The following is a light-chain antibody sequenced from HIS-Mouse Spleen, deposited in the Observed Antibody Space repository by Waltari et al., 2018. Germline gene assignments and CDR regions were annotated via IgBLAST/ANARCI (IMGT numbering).Light chain of an antibody. J-gene: IGLJ1*01. CDR3: NSRDSSGNHYV. CDR1: SLRSYY. Sequence: AVSVALGQTVRITCQGDSLRSYYASWYQQKPGQAPVLVIYGKNNRPSGIPDRFSGSSSGNTASLTITGAQAEDEADYYCNSRDSSGNHYVFGTGTKVTVL. CDR2: GKN. V-gene: IGLV3-19*01.